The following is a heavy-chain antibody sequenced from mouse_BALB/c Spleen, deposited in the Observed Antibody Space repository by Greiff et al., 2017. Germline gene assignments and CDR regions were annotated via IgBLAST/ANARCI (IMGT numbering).Heavy chain of an antibody. CDR3: ARGGAYYFDY. V-gene: IGHV3-6*02. CDR2: ISYDGSN. J-gene: IGHJ2*01. Sequence: VQLKESRPGLVKPSQSLSLTCSVTGYSITSGYYWNWIRQFPGNKLEWMGYISYDGSNNYNPSLKNRISITRDTSKNQFFLKLNSVTTEDTATYYCARGGAYYFDYWGQGTTLTVSS. CDR1: GYSITSGYY.